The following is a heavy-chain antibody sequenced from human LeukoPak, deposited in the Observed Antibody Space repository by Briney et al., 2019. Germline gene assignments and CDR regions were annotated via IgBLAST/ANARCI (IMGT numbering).Heavy chain of an antibody. CDR3: AXSRXXFGDYGXXXY. J-gene: IGHJ4*02. CDR2: LSTSAGST. V-gene: IGHV3-23*01. Sequence: GGSLRLSCAASGFTFSNYAMSWVRQAPGKGLEWVSGLSTSAGSTYYADSVKGRFTISRDNSKSTLYLQMNSLRDEDTAVYYCAXSRXXFGDYGXXXYWGQGTXVTX. CDR1: GFTFSNYA. D-gene: IGHD4-17*01.